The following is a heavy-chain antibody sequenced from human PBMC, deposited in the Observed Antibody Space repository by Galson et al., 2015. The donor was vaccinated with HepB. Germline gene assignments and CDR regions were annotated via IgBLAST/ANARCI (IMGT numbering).Heavy chain of an antibody. D-gene: IGHD1-26*01. CDR3: SRDGRSGSYSGPYYYYYYMDV. CDR1: GFTFSSSG. CDR2: IWYDGSNT. V-gene: IGHV3-33*01. J-gene: IGHJ6*03. Sequence: SLRLSCAASGFTFSSSGMHWVRQAPGKGLEWVAVIWYDGSNTYYPESVRGRFTISRDNSMNTLYLEMNSLRAEDTAVYYCSRDGRSGSYSGPYYYYYYMDVWGRGTTVTVSS.